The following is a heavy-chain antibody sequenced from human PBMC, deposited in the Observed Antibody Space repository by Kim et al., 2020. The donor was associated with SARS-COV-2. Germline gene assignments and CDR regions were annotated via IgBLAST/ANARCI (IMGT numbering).Heavy chain of an antibody. CDR2: IYDSGST. J-gene: IGHJ4*02. V-gene: IGHV4-59*01. CDR1: GGSISTYY. Sequence: SETLSLTCTVSGGSISTYYWSWIRQPPGKGLEWIGYIYDSGSTNYNPSLKSRVTISVDTSKNQFSLKLSSVTAADTAVYFCARVPGPQYSSGWYLWGYYFDYRGQRTLVPVSS. D-gene: IGHD6-19*01. CDR3: ARVPGPQYSSGWYLWGYYFDY.